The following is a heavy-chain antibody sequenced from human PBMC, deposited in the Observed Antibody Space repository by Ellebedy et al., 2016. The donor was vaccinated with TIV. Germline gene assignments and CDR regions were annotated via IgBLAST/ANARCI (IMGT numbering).Heavy chain of an antibody. CDR2: ISGSGGST. CDR1: GFNFRSNA. J-gene: IGHJ4*02. V-gene: IGHV3-23*01. CDR3: AKGGIYGDDTDY. Sequence: GGSLRLSXAASGFNFRSNAMSWVRQAPGKGLEWVSAISGSGGSTYYADSVKGRFTISRDNSKNTQYLQLSSLRVEDTAVYFCAKGGIYGDDTDYWGQGTLVTVSS. D-gene: IGHD4-17*01.